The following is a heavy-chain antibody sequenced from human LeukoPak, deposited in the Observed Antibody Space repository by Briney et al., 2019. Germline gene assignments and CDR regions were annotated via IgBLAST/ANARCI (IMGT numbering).Heavy chain of an antibody. CDR2: ISGGSSTI. Sequence: GGSLRLSCAAFGFTFSSSSMNWVRQAPGKGLEWVSYISGGSSTIHYADSVKGRFTISRDNAKNSLYLQMNSLRDEDTALYYCARDYGYSSSFDYWGQGTLVSVSS. J-gene: IGHJ4*02. CDR3: ARDYGYSSSFDY. D-gene: IGHD6-13*01. V-gene: IGHV3-48*02. CDR1: GFTFSSSS.